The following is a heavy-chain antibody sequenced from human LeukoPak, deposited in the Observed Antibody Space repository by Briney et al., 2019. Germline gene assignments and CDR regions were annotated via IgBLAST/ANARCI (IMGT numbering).Heavy chain of an antibody. CDR2: IYGSEST. D-gene: IGHD4-23*01. CDR1: GYPLGRNYF. V-gene: IGHV4-38-2*01. Sequence: SETLSLTCAVSGYPLGRNYFWGWVRQPPGKRLEWIGRIYGSESTTYNPSLMNRVTISVDTSRNHLSLQLTSATAADTAVYYCAKYDSRGSASTRFDSWGQGILVTISS. J-gene: IGHJ5*01. CDR3: AKYDSRGSASTRFDS.